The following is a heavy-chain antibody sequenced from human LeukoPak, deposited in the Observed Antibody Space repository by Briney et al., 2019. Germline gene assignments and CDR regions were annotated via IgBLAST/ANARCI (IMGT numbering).Heavy chain of an antibody. CDR1: GYTFTGYY. Sequence: ASVKVSCKASGYTFTGYYMHWVRQAPGQGLEWMGWINPNSGGTNYAQKFQGRVTMTRDTSISTAYMELSRLRSDDTAVYYCAKVLAIFGVVISESSFDYWGQGTLVTVSS. CDR3: AKVLAIFGVVISESSFDY. CDR2: INPNSGGT. J-gene: IGHJ4*02. V-gene: IGHV1-2*02. D-gene: IGHD3-3*01.